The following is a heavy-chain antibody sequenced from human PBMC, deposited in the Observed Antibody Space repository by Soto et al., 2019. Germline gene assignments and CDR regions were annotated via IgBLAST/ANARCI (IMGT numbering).Heavy chain of an antibody. Sequence: SQTLSLTCAISGDSVSSNNAAWSWIRQSPSRGLEWLGRTYYRSRWYNDYAVSVKSRMTINPDTSRNQFSLQLNSVTPEDTAVYYCARVDCSGGSCYSAYFDYWGQGILVTVSS. V-gene: IGHV6-1*01. CDR3: ARVDCSGGSCYSAYFDY. D-gene: IGHD2-15*01. CDR2: TYYRSRWYN. CDR1: GDSVSSNNAA. J-gene: IGHJ4*02.